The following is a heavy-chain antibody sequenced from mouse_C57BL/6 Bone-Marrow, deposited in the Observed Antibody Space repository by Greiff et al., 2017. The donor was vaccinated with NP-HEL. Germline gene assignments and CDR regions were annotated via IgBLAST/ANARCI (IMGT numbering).Heavy chain of an antibody. J-gene: IGHJ4*01. V-gene: IGHV1-76*01. CDR3: ARPLHSSGYVGAMDY. CDR2: IYPGSGNT. CDR1: GYTFTDYY. D-gene: IGHD3-2*02. Sequence: VQLQQSGAELVRPGASVKLSCKASGYTFTDYYINWVKQRPGQGLEWIARIYPGSGNTYYNEKFKGKATLTAEKSSSTAYMQLSSLTSEDSAVYFCARPLHSSGYVGAMDYWGQGTSVTVSS.